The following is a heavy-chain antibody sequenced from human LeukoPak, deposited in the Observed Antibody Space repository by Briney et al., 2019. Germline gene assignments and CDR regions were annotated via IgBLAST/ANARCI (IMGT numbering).Heavy chain of an antibody. J-gene: IGHJ4*02. Sequence: GGSLRLSCAASGFTFDDYAMHWVRQAPGKGLEWVSGISWNSGSIGYADSVKGRFTISRDNAKNSLYLQMNSLRAEDTAVYYCARDRGSYSSYWGQGTLVTVSS. CDR1: GFTFDDYA. D-gene: IGHD1-26*01. CDR2: ISWNSGSI. CDR3: ARDRGSYSSY. V-gene: IGHV3-9*01.